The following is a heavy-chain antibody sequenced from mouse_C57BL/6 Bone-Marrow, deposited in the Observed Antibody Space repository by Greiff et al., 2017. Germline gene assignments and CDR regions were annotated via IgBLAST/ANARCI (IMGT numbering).Heavy chain of an antibody. CDR3: ESVRERPYYFDY. D-gene: IGHD1-2*01. J-gene: IGHJ2*01. Sequence: VQLQQSGPELVKPGASVKLSCKASGYTFTSYCMHWVKQRPGQGLEWIGELDPYDSCTNYNHKVKGKFTLTVDTSSSTAYMQLRSLTSEDSAVYYCESVRERPYYFDYWGQGNTLTVSS. CDR1: GYTFTSYC. CDR2: LDPYDSCT. V-gene: IGHV1-69*01.